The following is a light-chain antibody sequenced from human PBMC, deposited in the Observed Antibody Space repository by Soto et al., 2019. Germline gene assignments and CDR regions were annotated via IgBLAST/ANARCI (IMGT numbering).Light chain of an antibody. J-gene: IGKJ5*01. CDR3: QQLHMWPVM. Sequence: EVVLTQSPVTLSLSPGERATLSCRASQSFRGLLAWYTTKPGEGHRLLIDDEYNRATGVPPRFGGCEYGTELTLIVRSRAPEESAVYYCQQLHMWPVMFGQATRREV. CDR1: QSFRGL. V-gene: IGKV3-11*01. CDR2: DEY.